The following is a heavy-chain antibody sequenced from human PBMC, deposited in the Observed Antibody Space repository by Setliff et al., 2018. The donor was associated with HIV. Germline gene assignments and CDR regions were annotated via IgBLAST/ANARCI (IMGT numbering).Heavy chain of an antibody. CDR3: AISGSPDRRPT. D-gene: IGHD3-10*01. Sequence: GESLKISCKGSGYSFTSYWIGWVRQMPGKGLEWMGIIYPGDSDTRYSPSFQGQVTISVDKSIRTAYLQWSSLKVSDTAIYYCAISGSPDRRPTWGQGTLVTVSS. V-gene: IGHV5-51*01. CDR2: IYPGDSDT. CDR1: GYSFTSYW. J-gene: IGHJ5*02.